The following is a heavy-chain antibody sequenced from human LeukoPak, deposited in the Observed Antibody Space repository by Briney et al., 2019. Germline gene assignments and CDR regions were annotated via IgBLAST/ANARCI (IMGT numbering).Heavy chain of an antibody. CDR1: GFTFSSYW. V-gene: IGHV3-74*01. CDR3: TRDFWGINY. CDR2: IGRDGDNT. J-gene: IGHJ4*02. Sequence: GGSLRLSCAASGFTFSSYWMYWVRQAPGKGLVWVSHIGRDGDNTNYADSVKGRFTVSRDNTKNTLYLHMKSLRAEDTAVYFCTRDFWGINYWGQGTLVTVSS. D-gene: IGHD7-27*01.